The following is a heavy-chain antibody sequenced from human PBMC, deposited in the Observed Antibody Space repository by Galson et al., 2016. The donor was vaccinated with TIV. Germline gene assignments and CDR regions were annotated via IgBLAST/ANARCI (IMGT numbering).Heavy chain of an antibody. CDR3: ATDGRDAYNPYFAS. CDR2: ISSDGTNA. D-gene: IGHD5-24*01. CDR1: GFTFSAYR. V-gene: IGHV3-30*03. Sequence: SLRLSCAASGFTFSAYRMDWVRQAPGKGLEWVAVISSDGTNAHYADPMKGRFTISRDNSGNTLYLQMNNLRSEDTAVYYCATDGRDAYNPYFASWGQGTLVTVSS. J-gene: IGHJ4*02.